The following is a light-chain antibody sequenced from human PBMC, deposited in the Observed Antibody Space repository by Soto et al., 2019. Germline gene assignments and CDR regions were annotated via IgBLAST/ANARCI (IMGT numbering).Light chain of an antibody. CDR2: GAS. J-gene: IGKJ4*01. V-gene: IGKV3-20*01. CDR1: QSVTSSY. CDR3: HQYGRSPIT. Sequence: EIVLTQSPGTLSLSPGERATLSCRASQSVTSSYLAWYQQKPGQAPRLLIYGASSRATGIPDRFSGSGSGTDFTLTTSRLEPEDCAVYYCHQYGRSPITFGGGTTVDIK.